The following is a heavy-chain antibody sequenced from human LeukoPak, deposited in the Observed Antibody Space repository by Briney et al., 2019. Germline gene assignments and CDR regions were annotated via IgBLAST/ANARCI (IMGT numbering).Heavy chain of an antibody. CDR1: GGTFSSYA. J-gene: IGHJ5*02. CDR2: IVPILNQA. D-gene: IGHD5-12*01. Sequence: SVKVSCQASGGTFSSYAISWVRQAPGQGLAWMGRIVPILNQANYAQKFQGRVTFTADKSTISAYMDLSSLRSEDTAVYYCVRSGYDYDWFDPWGQGTLVSVSS. V-gene: IGHV1-69*04. CDR3: VRSGYDYDWFDP.